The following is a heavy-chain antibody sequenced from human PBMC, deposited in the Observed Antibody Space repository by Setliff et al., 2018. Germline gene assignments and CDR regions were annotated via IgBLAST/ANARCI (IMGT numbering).Heavy chain of an antibody. J-gene: IGHJ4*02. CDR3: ARGTYANSWARFDF. V-gene: IGHV4-30-4*02. CDR1: DDSTRNNNYF. CDR2: MYHNGDT. Sequence: SDTLSLTCAVSDDSTRNNNYFWAWIRQPPGKGLEWIGFMYHNGDTHYSPSLKSRVSLSVDTSKRQVSLKLNTATAADTAVYYCARGTYANSWARFDFWGRGTLVTVSS. D-gene: IGHD2-15*01.